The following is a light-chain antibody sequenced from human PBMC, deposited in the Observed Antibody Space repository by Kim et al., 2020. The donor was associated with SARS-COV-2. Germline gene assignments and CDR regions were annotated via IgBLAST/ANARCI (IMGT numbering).Light chain of an antibody. CDR2: GAS. V-gene: IGKV3-15*01. Sequence: SPGEKPTLSRRASQSVSSNLAWYPQKPGQAPRLLIYGASTRATGIPARFSGSGSGTEFTLTISSLQSEDFAVYYWQQYNNWPPITFGQGTRLEIK. CDR1: QSVSSN. J-gene: IGKJ5*01. CDR3: QQYNNWPPIT.